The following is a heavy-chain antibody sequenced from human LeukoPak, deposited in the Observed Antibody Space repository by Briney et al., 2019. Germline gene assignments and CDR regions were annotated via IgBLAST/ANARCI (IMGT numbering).Heavy chain of an antibody. CDR2: IYYSGST. CDR1: GGSISSGGYY. V-gene: IGHV4-31*03. CDR3: AGTNYYDSSDAFDI. D-gene: IGHD3-22*01. Sequence: SQTLSLTCTVSGGSISSGGYYWSWIRQHPGKGLEWIGYIYYSGSTYYNPSLKSRVTISVDTSKNLFSLKLSSVTAADTAVYYCAGTNYYDSSDAFDIWGQGTMVTVSS. J-gene: IGHJ3*02.